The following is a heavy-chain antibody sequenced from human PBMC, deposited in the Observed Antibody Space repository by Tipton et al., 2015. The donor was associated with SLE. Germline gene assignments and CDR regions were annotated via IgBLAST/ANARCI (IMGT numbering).Heavy chain of an antibody. CDR3: ARDRIWFGEFPI. D-gene: IGHD3-10*01. J-gene: IGHJ3*02. CDR2: IYYSGST. V-gene: IGHV4-61*01. Sequence: TLSLTCTVSGGSISSGSHYWSWIRQPPGKGLEWIGYIYYSGSTNYNPSLKSRVTISVDTSKDQFSLKLSSVTAADTAVYYCARDRIWFGEFPIWGQGTMVTVSS. CDR1: GGSISSGSHY.